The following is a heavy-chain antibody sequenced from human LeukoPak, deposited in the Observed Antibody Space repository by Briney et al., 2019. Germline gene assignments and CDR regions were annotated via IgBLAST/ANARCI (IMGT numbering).Heavy chain of an antibody. Sequence: SETLSLTCAIYGGSFGTHSWTWIRQPPGKGLEWVGEIQQSGSTNYNPPLRSRVIISVDTSKNQFSVRLRSVTAADTAMYFCTRGNMSPGSFHGMDVWGQGTMVT. V-gene: IGHV4-34*01. CDR2: IQQSGST. J-gene: IGHJ6*02. CDR1: GGSFGTHS. CDR3: TRGNMSPGSFHGMDV. D-gene: IGHD2-21*01.